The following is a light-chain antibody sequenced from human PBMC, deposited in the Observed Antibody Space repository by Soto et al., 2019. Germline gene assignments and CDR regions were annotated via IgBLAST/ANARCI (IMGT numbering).Light chain of an antibody. J-gene: IGLJ2*01. CDR1: NSDVGGYNY. CDR2: EVS. Sequence: QSALTQPASVSGSPGQSITISCTGINSDVGGYNYVSWYQQHPGKAPKLMIYEVSNRPSGVSNRFSGSKSGNTASLAISGLQAEDEADYYCSSYTSSSTWVFGGGTKLTVL. V-gene: IGLV2-14*01. CDR3: SSYTSSSTWV.